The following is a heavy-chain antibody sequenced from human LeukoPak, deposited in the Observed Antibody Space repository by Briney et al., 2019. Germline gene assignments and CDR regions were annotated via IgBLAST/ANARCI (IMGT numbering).Heavy chain of an antibody. J-gene: IGHJ4*02. CDR3: ARAGSGPKTGAFDY. V-gene: IGHV1-18*01. CDR2: ISAYNGNT. D-gene: IGHD6-19*01. Sequence: ASVKVSCKASGYTFTSYGISWVRQAPGQGLEWMGWISAYNGNTNYAQKLQGRVTMTRDTSISTAYMELSRLRSDDTAVYYCARAGSGPKTGAFDYWGQGTLVTVSS. CDR1: GYTFTSYG.